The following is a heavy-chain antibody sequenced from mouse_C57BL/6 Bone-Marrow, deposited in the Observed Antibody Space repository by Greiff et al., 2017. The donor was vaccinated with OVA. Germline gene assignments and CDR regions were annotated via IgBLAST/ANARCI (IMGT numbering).Heavy chain of an antibody. CDR1: GYTFTSYG. D-gene: IGHD2-5*01. CDR3: ARWPLYSKGSY. J-gene: IGHJ3*01. Sequence: QVQLKESGAELARPGASVKLSCKASGYTFTSYGISWVKQRTGQGLEWIGEIYPRSGNTYYNEKFKGKATLTADKSSSTAYMELRSLTSEDSAVYFCARWPLYSKGSYWGQGTLVTVSA. V-gene: IGHV1-81*01. CDR2: IYPRSGNT.